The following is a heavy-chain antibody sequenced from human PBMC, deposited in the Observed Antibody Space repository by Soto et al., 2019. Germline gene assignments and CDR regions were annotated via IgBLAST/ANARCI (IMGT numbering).Heavy chain of an antibody. D-gene: IGHD6-13*01. CDR2: IYSSGST. V-gene: IGHV4-59*08. CDR3: ARHGVAPGWFDY. CDR1: AGSISSYY. Sequence: SETLSLTCTVSAGSISSYYWSWIRQPPGKGLEWIGYIYSSGSTNYNPSLKSRVTISVDTSKNQFSLKLSSVTAADTAVYYCARHGVAPGWFDYWGQGTLVTVS. J-gene: IGHJ4*02.